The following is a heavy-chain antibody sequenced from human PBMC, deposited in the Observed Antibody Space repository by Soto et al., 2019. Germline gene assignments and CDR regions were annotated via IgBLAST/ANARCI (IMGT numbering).Heavy chain of an antibody. CDR1: GYTLTNYG. J-gene: IGHJ3*02. CDR3: ATDGPSNSGNLYAFDI. CDR2: VTPYKADT. V-gene: IGHV1-18*04. D-gene: IGHD5-12*01. Sequence: ASVKVSCKASGYTLTNYGVTWVRQAPGQGLEWLGRVTPYKADTNSAQNLRGRVTMATDTSTNTAYLELRSLRSDDTAVYFCATDGPSNSGNLYAFDIWGQGTMVTV.